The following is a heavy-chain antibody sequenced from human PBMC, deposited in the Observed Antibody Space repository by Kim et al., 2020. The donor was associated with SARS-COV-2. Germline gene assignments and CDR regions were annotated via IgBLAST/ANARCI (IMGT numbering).Heavy chain of an antibody. J-gene: IGHJ4*02. D-gene: IGHD2-2*01. CDR1: GYTFTSYA. V-gene: IGHV7-4-1*02. CDR2: INTNTGNP. CDR3: AREGIVVVPAATGGLDY. Sequence: ASVKVSCKASGYTFTSYAMNWVRQAPGQGLEWMGWINTNTGNPTYAQGFPGRFVFSLDTSVSTAYLQISSLKAEDTAVYYCAREGIVVVPAATGGLDYWDQGTLVTVSS.